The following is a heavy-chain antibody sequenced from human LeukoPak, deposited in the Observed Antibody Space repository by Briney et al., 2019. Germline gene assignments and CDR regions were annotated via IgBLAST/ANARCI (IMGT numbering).Heavy chain of an antibody. J-gene: IGHJ4*02. V-gene: IGHV3-23*01. CDR1: GFTFSNYA. CDR3: ARDGARSTLYYYDY. Sequence: PGGSLRLSCTASGFTFSNYAMSWVRQAPGKGLEWVSTISGSDGSTYYADSVKGRFTISRDNSKNTLYLQMNSLRAEDTAVYYCARDGARSTLYYYDYWGQGTPVTVSS. CDR2: ISGSDGST. D-gene: IGHD1-26*01.